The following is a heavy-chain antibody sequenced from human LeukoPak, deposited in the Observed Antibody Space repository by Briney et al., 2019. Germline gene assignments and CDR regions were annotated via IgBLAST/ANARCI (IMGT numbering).Heavy chain of an antibody. CDR1: GGSISSSSYY. CDR3: ARHDGRGYESHFDY. Sequence: SETLSLTCTVSGGSISSSSYYWGWIRRPPGKGLEWIGSIYYSGSTYYNPSLKSRVTISVDTSKNQFSLKLSSVTAADTAVYYCARHDGRGYESHFDYWGQGTLVTVSS. J-gene: IGHJ4*02. D-gene: IGHD5-12*01. CDR2: IYYSGST. V-gene: IGHV4-39*07.